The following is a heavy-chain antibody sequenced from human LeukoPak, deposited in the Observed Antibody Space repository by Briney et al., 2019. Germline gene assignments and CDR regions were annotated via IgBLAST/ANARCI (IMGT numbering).Heavy chain of an antibody. CDR1: GFTFSSYA. V-gene: IGHV3-23*01. D-gene: IGHD2-2*01. CDR3: ANLASFLVVPAAGTNFDY. J-gene: IGHJ4*02. CDR2: ISGSGGST. Sequence: GGSLRLSCAASGFTFSSYAMSWVRQAPGKGLEWVSAISGSGGSTYYADSVKGRFTISRDNSKNTLYLQMNSLRAEDTAVYYCANLASFLVVPAAGTNFDYWGQGTLVTVSS.